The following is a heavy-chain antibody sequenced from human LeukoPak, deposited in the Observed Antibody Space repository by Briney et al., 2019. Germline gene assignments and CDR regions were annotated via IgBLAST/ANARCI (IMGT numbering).Heavy chain of an antibody. CDR1: GYSISSGSY. V-gene: IGHV4-38-2*01. CDR3: ARSYYDSSGYYPLGDV. J-gene: IGHJ6*04. CDR2: MYHSGST. D-gene: IGHD3-22*01. Sequence: KASETLSLTCAVSGYSISSGSYWGWIRQPPGKGLEWVGSMYHSGSTYYNPSLKSRVTISVDTSKNQFSLKLSSVTAADTAVYYCARSYYDSSGYYPLGDVWGKGTTVTVSS.